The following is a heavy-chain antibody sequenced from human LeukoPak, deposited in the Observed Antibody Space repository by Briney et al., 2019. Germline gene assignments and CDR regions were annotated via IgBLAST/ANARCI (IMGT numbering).Heavy chain of an antibody. CDR2: IIPILGIA. Sequence: GASVKVSCKASGGTFSSYTISWLRQAPGQGLEWMGRIIPILGIANYAQKFQGRVTITADESTSTAYMELSSLRSEDTAVYYCARALEGYYGSGSYSKDWGQGTLVTVSS. CDR3: ARALEGYYGSGSYSKD. V-gene: IGHV1-69*02. J-gene: IGHJ4*02. D-gene: IGHD3-10*01. CDR1: GGTFSSYT.